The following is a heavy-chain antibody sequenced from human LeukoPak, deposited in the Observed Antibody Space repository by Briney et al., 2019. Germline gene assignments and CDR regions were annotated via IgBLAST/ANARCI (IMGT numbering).Heavy chain of an antibody. J-gene: IGHJ4*02. D-gene: IGHD5-18*01. CDR1: GFTFSSYG. CDR2: IYSGGST. Sequence: GGSLRLSCAASGFTFSSYGMHWVRQAPGKGLEWVSVIYSGGSTYYADSVRGRFTISRDDSKNTLYLQMNSLRVEDTAVYYCARRNGYSYGYEFWGQGTLVTVTP. CDR3: ARRNGYSYGYEF. V-gene: IGHV3-NL1*01.